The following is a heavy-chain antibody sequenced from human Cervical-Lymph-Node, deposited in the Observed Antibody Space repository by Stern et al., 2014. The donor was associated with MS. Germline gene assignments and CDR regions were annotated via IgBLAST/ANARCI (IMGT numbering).Heavy chain of an antibody. CDR2: ISYDGNHK. D-gene: IGHD2-8*01. V-gene: IGHV3-30*03. CDR3: ARDYEDTSMLFDH. J-gene: IGHJ4*02. CDR1: GFTFSSYG. Sequence: VQLLESGGAVVQPGRSLRLSCAASGFTFSSYGMHLVRQAPGKGLEGVTVISYDGNHKYYAASVKGRFTISRDNSKNTLHLQMNSVTPDDTAIYYCARDYEDTSMLFDHWGQGTLVTVSS.